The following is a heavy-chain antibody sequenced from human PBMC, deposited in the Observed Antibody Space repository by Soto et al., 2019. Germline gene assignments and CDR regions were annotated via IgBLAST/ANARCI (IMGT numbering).Heavy chain of an antibody. V-gene: IGHV4-59*01. J-gene: IGHJ4*02. CDR1: GVSISSYY. CDR3: ARCRGGYFDY. Sequence: QVQLQESGPGLVKPSETLSLTCTVSGVSISSYYWSWIRQPPGKGLEWIGYIYYSGSTNYNPSLKSRVTISVDTSKNQFSLKLSSVTAADTAVYYCARCRGGYFDYWGQGTLVTVSS. CDR2: IYYSGST. D-gene: IGHD3-22*01.